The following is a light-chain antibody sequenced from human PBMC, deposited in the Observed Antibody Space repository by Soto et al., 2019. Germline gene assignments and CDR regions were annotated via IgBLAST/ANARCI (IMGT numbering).Light chain of an antibody. CDR2: LGS. CDR1: QSLLHSNGYNY. CDR3: MQALQTPLIT. V-gene: IGKV2-28*01. Sequence: ESVITQSPLTLPVTPGEPASISCRSSQSLLHSNGYNYLDWYLQKPGQSPQLLIYLGSNRASGVPDRFSGSGSGTDFTLKISRVEAEDVGVYYCMQALQTPLITFGQGTRLEIK. J-gene: IGKJ5*01.